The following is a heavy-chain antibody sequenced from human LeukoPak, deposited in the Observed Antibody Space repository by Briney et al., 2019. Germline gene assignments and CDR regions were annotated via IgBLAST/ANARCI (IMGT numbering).Heavy chain of an antibody. V-gene: IGHV3-21*01. CDR1: GFTFSNAW. CDR3: VTRVRGGSGWFYYFDY. Sequence: PGGSLRLSCAASGFTFSNAWMSWVRQAPGKGPEWVSSINTDSNYKRYADSMKGRFYISRDNARNSVSLLMTNLRVEDTALYYCVTRVRGGSGWFYYFDYWGQGTQVTVSS. CDR2: INTDSNYK. J-gene: IGHJ4*02. D-gene: IGHD6-19*01.